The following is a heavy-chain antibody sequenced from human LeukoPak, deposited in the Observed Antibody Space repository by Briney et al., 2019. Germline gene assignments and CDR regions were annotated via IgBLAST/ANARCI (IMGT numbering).Heavy chain of an antibody. J-gene: IGHJ4*02. V-gene: IGHV1-69-2*01. CDR2: VDLEDGET. CDR1: GYTFTDYY. D-gene: IGHD5-12*01. Sequence: GASVKVSCKASGYTFTDYYMHWVQQAPGKGLEWMGRVDLEDGETIYAEKFQGRVTITADTSTDTAYMELSSLRSEDTAVYYCATVAARSNSGYEARDWGQGTLVTVSS. CDR3: ATVAARSNSGYEARD.